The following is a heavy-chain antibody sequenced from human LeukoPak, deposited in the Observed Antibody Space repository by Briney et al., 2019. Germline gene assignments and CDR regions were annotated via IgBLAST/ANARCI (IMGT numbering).Heavy chain of an antibody. CDR1: GGSISSGGYY. CDR2: IYHSGST. CDR3: ASLGYRTTNAFDI. Sequence: SETLSLTCTVSGGSISSGGYYWSWIRQPPGKGLEWIGYIYHSGSTYYNPSLKSRVTISVDRSKNQFSLKLSSVTAADTAVYYCASLGYRTTNAFDIWGQGTMVTVSS. J-gene: IGHJ3*02. V-gene: IGHV4-30-2*01. D-gene: IGHD5-12*01.